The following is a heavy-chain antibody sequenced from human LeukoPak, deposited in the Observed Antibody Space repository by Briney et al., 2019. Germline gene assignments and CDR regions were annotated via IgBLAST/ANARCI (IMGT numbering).Heavy chain of an antibody. V-gene: IGHV1-46*01. CDR1: GYTFTSYD. CDR2: INPSGGST. J-gene: IGHJ4*02. Sequence: GASVKVSCKASGYTFTSYDINWVRQAPGQGLEWMGIINPSGGSTSYAQKFQGRVTMTRDTSTSTVYMELSSLRSEDTAVYYCAREVDSRTAADNWGQGTLVTVSS. CDR3: AREVDSRTAADN. D-gene: IGHD3-22*01.